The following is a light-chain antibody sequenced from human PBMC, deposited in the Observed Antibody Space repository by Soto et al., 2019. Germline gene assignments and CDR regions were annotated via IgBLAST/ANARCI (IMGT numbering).Light chain of an antibody. J-gene: IGLJ2*01. CDR3: QSYDSSLYVV. Sequence: QSVLTQPPSVSGAPGQRVTISCTGSSSNIGAGYHVQWYQQLPGTAPKLLMYGNINRPSGVPDRFSASKSGTSATLAITGLQAEDEADYYCQSYDSSLYVVFGGGTKVTVL. CDR1: SSNIGAGYH. V-gene: IGLV1-40*01. CDR2: GNI.